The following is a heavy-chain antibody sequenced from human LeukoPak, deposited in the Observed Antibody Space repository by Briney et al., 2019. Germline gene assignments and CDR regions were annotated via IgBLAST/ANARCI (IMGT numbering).Heavy chain of an antibody. CDR2: IIPIFGTA. Sequence: ASVKVSCKASGGTFSSYAISWVRQAPGQGLEWMGGIIPIFGTANYAQKFQGRVTITTDEPTSTAYMELSSLRSEDTAVYYCATYRSGCLYFDYWGQGTLVTVSS. CDR1: GGTFSSYA. J-gene: IGHJ4*02. V-gene: IGHV1-69*05. D-gene: IGHD3-3*01. CDR3: ATYRSGCLYFDY.